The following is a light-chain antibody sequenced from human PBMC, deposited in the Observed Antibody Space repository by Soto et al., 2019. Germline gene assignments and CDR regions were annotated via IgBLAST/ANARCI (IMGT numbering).Light chain of an antibody. CDR3: QHYVTSSIT. J-gene: IGKJ5*01. CDR2: GAS. Sequence: ETVMTQSPATLSVSPGERVTLSCRASQSVSSDLAWYQQKPGQAPRLLMYGASSRATGTPDRISGGGSGTDFTLTISRLEPEDFAVYYCQHYVTSSITFGQGTRL. V-gene: IGKV3-20*01. CDR1: QSVSSD.